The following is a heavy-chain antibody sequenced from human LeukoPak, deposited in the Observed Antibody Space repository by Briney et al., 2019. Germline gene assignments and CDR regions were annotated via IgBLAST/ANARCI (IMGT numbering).Heavy chain of an antibody. CDR3: PTDTMVRAVITSGTYDY. J-gene: IGHJ4*02. D-gene: IGHD3-10*01. CDR1: GFTFSNAW. Sequence: GRSLRLSCAASGFTFSNAWMSWLRQAPAKGLEWVGRIKSKTDGGTTDYAAPVKGRFTISRDDSKNPLYLQMNSLNTEDTAVYYCPTDTMVRAVITSGTYDYWGQGTLVTVSS. CDR2: IKSKTDGGTT. V-gene: IGHV3-15*01.